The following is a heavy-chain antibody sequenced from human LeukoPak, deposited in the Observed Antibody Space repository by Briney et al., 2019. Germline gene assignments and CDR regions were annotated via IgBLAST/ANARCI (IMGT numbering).Heavy chain of an antibody. CDR2: ISYDGSSK. V-gene: IGHV3-30*18. Sequence: GRSLRLSCAASGFTFSSYGMHWGRQAPGKGLEWVAVISYDGSSKYYADSVKGRFTISRDNSKNTLYLQMNSLRAEDTAVYYCAKVYVSFPSEYYYYMDVWGKGTTVTVSS. CDR3: AKVYVSFPSEYYYYMDV. CDR1: GFTFSSYG. J-gene: IGHJ6*03. D-gene: IGHD2-8*01.